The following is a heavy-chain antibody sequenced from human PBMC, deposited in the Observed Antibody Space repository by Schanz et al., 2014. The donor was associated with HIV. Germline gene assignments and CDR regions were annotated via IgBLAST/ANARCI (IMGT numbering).Heavy chain of an antibody. D-gene: IGHD3-22*01. CDR2: IYSGGST. CDR3: ARVRDTSYYDSSGYYLDY. Sequence: EVQLVESGGGLIQPGGSLRLSCAASGFTVSSNYMSWVRQAPGKGLEWVSVIYSGGSTYYADSVKGRFTFSRDNSKNTLYLQMNSLRAEDTAVYYCARVRDTSYYDSSGYYLDYWGQGTLVTVSP. J-gene: IGHJ4*02. V-gene: IGHV3-53*01. CDR1: GFTVSSNY.